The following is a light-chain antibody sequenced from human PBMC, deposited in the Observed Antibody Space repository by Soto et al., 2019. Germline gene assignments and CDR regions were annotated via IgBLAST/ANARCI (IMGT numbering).Light chain of an antibody. CDR2: TAS. V-gene: IGKV1-12*01. Sequence: DIQMTQSQSSVSASVGDRVTITGRASQGISSWLGWYQQKPGKAPNLLIHTASSLQSGVPLSFSGSASGTDFTLTISSLQPEDFATYYCQQANSFPLTFGGGTKVEIK. CDR1: QGISSW. CDR3: QQANSFPLT. J-gene: IGKJ4*01.